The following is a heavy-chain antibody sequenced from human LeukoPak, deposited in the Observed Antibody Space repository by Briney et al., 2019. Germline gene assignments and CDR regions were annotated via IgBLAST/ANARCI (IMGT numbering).Heavy chain of an antibody. CDR1: GFTFSSYS. J-gene: IGHJ5*02. CDR3: ASALVAVAGTSMARHCFDP. D-gene: IGHD6-19*01. Sequence: GGSLRLSCAASGFTFSSYSMNWVRQAPGKGLEWVSSISSSSSYIYYADSVKGRFTISRDNAKNSLYLQMNSLRAEDTAVYYCASALVAVAGTSMARHCFDPWGQGTLVTVSS. V-gene: IGHV3-21*01. CDR2: ISSSSSYI.